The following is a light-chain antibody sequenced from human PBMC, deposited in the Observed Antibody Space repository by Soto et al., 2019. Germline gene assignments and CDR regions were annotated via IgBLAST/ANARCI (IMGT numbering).Light chain of an antibody. J-gene: IGLJ2*01. V-gene: IGLV2-8*01. CDR1: SSDVGGYNY. CDR2: EVS. CDR3: SSFAGNSNLV. Sequence: QSALTQPPSASGSPGQSVTISCTGTSSDVGGYNYVSWYQQHPGKAPKLMIYEVSKRPSGVPDRFSGSKSGNTASLTVSGLQEEDAADYYCSSFAGNSNLVFGGGTKVTVL.